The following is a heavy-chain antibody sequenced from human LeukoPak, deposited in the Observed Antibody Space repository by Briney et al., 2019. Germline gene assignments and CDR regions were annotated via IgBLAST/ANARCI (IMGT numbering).Heavy chain of an antibody. Sequence: GESLKISCKGSGYSFTTHWIGWVRQMPGKGLEWMGIIYPGDSDIRYSPSFQGQVTISADKSISTAYLQWSSLKASDTAMYYCARHGERGYSSSWYAYWGQGTLVTVSS. V-gene: IGHV5-51*01. J-gene: IGHJ4*02. CDR1: GYSFTTHW. D-gene: IGHD6-13*01. CDR3: ARHGERGYSSSWYAY. CDR2: IYPGDSDI.